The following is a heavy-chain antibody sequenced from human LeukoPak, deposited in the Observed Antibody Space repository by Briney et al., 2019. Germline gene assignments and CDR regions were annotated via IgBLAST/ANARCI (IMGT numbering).Heavy chain of an antibody. CDR3: ATQTGYGFDY. D-gene: IGHD1-1*01. J-gene: IGHJ4*02. CDR1: GGSISSYY. CDR2: IYYSGST. V-gene: IGHV4-59*01. Sequence: PSETLSLTCTVSGGSISSYYWGWIRQPPGKGLEWIGYIYYSGSTNYNPSPKSRVTISVDTSKNQFSLKLSSVTAADTAVYYCATQTGYGFDYWGQGTLVTVSS.